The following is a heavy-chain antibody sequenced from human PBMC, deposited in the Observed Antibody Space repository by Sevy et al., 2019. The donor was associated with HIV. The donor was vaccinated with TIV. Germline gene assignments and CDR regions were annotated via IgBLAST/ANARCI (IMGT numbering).Heavy chain of an antibody. D-gene: IGHD5-18*01. CDR2: ISGSGGST. J-gene: IGHJ4*02. CDR1: GFTFSSYA. Sequence: GGSLRLSCAASGFTFSSYAMSWVRQAPGKGLEWVSAISGSGGSTYYADSVKGRFTISRDNSKNTLYLQMNSLRAEDTAVYYCAKEGGRGYSYGVSPQYFDYWGQGTLVTVSS. CDR3: AKEGGRGYSYGVSPQYFDY. V-gene: IGHV3-23*01.